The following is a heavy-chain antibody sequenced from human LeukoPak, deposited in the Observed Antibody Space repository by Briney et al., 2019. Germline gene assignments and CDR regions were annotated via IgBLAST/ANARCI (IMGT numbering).Heavy chain of an antibody. J-gene: IGHJ2*01. CDR1: GGSISSYY. CDR2: IYYSGST. D-gene: IGHD2-15*01. V-gene: IGHV4-59*08. Sequence: SETLSLTCTVSGGSISSYYWSWIRQPPGKGLEWIGYIYYSGSTNYNPSLKSRVTISVDTSKNQFSLKLSSVTAADTAVYYCARHALVVVVAATPNWYFDLWGRGTLVTVSS. CDR3: ARHALVVVVAATPNWYFDL.